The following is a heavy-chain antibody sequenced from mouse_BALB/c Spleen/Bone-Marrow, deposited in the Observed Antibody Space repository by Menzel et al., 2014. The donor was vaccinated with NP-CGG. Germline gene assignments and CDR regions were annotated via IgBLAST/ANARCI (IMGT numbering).Heavy chain of an antibody. J-gene: IGHJ3*01. Sequence: VQLVESGAELAKPGASVKMSCKASGYTFTSYWMHWVKQGPGQGLEWIGYIYPSTGYTEYNQKFKDKVTLTADKSSSTAYMQLSSLTSEDSAVYYCARDDYAYWGQGTLVTVSA. CDR2: IYPSTGYT. CDR1: GYTFTSYW. D-gene: IGHD2-4*01. V-gene: IGHV1-7*01. CDR3: ARDDYAY.